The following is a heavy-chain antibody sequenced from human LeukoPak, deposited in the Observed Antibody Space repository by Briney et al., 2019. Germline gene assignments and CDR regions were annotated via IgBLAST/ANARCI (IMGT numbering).Heavy chain of an antibody. Sequence: SQTLSLTCTVSGGSISSSSYYWGWIRQPAGKGLEWIGRIYTSGSTNYNPSLKSRVTMPVDTSKNQFSLKLSSVTAADMAVYYCARFSAGTGGYAFDIWGQGTMVTVSS. CDR3: ARFSAGTGGYAFDI. J-gene: IGHJ3*02. D-gene: IGHD6-13*01. CDR2: IYTSGST. V-gene: IGHV4-61*02. CDR1: GGSISSSSYY.